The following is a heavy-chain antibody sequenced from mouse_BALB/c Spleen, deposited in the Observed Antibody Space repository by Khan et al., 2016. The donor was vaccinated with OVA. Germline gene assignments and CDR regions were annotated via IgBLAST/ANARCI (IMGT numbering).Heavy chain of an antibody. CDR1: GFSLSTSGMG. Sequence: QVTLKESGPGILQPSQTLSLTCPFSGFSLSTSGMGVSWNRQPPGKGPEWLAHIYWDDDKRYNPSLKSRLTIPKDTSRNQVFLKITSLDTTDTATYYCARREIYYDYDGGFDYWGQGTLVTVSA. J-gene: IGHJ3*01. CDR3: ARREIYYDYDGGFDY. CDR2: IYWDDDK. D-gene: IGHD2-4*01. V-gene: IGHV8-12*01.